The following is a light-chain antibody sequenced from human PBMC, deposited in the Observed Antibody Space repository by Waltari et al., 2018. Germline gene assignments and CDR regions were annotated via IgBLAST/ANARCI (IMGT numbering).Light chain of an antibody. CDR1: QHIDKY. V-gene: IGKV1-39*01. Sequence: DIQMTQSPSSLSASVGDTVTITCRASQHIDKYLTWYHQKSGNAPKLLIFAGSPLQTGVPSRLSGSGSGTDFTLTISDLQPEDFATYFCQQSYRSPWTFGLGTQVDIK. J-gene: IGKJ1*01. CDR3: QQSYRSPWT. CDR2: AGS.